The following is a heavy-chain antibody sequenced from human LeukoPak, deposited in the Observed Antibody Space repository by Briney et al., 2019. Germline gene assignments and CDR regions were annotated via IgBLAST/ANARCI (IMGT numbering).Heavy chain of an antibody. D-gene: IGHD5-18*01. CDR3: ARDVDTAMVNWFDP. V-gene: IGHV3-23*01. CDR1: GGTFSSYG. Sequence: SCKASGGTFSSYGMSWVRQAPGKGLEWVSAISGSGGSTYYADSVKGRFTISRDNSKNTLYLQMNSLRAEDTAVYYCARDVDTAMVNWFDPWGQGTLVTVSS. CDR2: ISGSGGST. J-gene: IGHJ5*02.